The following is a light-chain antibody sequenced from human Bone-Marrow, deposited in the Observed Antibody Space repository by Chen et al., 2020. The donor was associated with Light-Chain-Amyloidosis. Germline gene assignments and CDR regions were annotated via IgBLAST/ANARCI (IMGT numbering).Light chain of an antibody. CDR3: QSADSSGTYEVI. Sequence: SYELTQPPSVSVSPGQTARITCSGDDLPTKYAYWYKQKPGQAPGLVIHRDTERPSGISERFSGSISGKTATLTISGVQAEDEADYHCQSADSSGTYEVIFGGGTKLTVL. V-gene: IGLV3-25*03. CDR1: DLPTKY. J-gene: IGLJ2*01. CDR2: RDT.